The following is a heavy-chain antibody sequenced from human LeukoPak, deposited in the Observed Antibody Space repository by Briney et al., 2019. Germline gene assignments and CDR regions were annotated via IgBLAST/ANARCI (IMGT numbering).Heavy chain of an antibody. CDR2: IRYDGSNK. D-gene: IGHD2-2*01. CDR3: AKDRHSKPAAIKAIFDY. Sequence: PGGSLRLSCAASGFTFSSYGMHWVRQAPGKGLEWVAFIRYDGSNKYYADSVKGRFTISRDNSKNTLYLQMNSLRAEDTAVYYCAKDRHSKPAAIKAIFDYWGQGTLVTVSS. V-gene: IGHV3-30*02. J-gene: IGHJ4*02. CDR1: GFTFSSYG.